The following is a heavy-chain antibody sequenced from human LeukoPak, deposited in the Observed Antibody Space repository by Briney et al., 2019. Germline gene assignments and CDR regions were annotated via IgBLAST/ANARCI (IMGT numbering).Heavy chain of an antibody. CDR1: GFTFSSYA. V-gene: IGHV3-23*01. CDR2: ISGSGGST. J-gene: IGHJ5*02. CDR3: ASTWIQLWRTGNWFDP. Sequence: GGSLRLSCAASGFTFSSYAMSWVRQAPGKGLGWVSAISGSGGSTYYADSVKGRFTISRDNSKNTLYLQMNSLRAEDTAVYYCASTWIQLWRTGNWFDPWGQGTLVTVSS. D-gene: IGHD5-18*01.